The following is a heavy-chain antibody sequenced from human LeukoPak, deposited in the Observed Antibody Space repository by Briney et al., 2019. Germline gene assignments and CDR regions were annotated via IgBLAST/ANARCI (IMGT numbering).Heavy chain of an antibody. CDR1: RFTFSTYA. Sequence: GGSLRLSCAASRFTFSTYAMHWVRQAPGKGLGWVALISSDGSNKDYADSVKGRFTISRDNSKNTLYLQMNSLRGEDTAVYYCARGRYYMDYWGQGTLVTVSS. CDR2: ISSDGSNK. V-gene: IGHV3-30-3*01. CDR3: ARGRYYMDY. J-gene: IGHJ4*02.